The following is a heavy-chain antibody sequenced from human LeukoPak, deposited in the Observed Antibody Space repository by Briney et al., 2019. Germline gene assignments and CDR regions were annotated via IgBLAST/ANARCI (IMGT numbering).Heavy chain of an antibody. J-gene: IGHJ4*02. CDR2: ISSNGGST. CDR3: VNGDQSSWYRTLLY. Sequence: QPGGSLRLSCSASGFTFSTYAMHWVRQAPGKGLEYVSAISSNGGSTYYADSVKGRFTISRDNSKNTLYLQMSSLGAEDTAMYYCVNGDQSSWYRTLLYWGQGTLVTVSS. D-gene: IGHD6-13*01. CDR1: GFTFSTYA. V-gene: IGHV3-64D*06.